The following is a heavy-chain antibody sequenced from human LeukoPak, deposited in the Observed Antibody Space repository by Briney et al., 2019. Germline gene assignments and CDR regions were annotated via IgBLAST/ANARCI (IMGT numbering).Heavy chain of an antibody. CDR2: IYPGDSDT. D-gene: IGHD1-26*01. Sequence: GESLQISCKGSGYRFSSYWIGWVRQMPGKGLEWMGIIYPGDSDTRYSPSFQGQVTISADKSISTAYLQWSSLKASDTAMYYCARLSSGSYYPFDYWGQGTVVTVSS. V-gene: IGHV5-51*01. CDR3: ARLSSGSYYPFDY. J-gene: IGHJ4*02. CDR1: GYRFSSYW.